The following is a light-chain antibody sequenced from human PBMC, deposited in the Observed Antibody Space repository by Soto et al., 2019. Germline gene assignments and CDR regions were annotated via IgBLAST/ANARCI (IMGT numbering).Light chain of an antibody. J-gene: IGKJ1*01. CDR3: QQYGSSPPT. V-gene: IGKV3-20*01. CDR1: QSVSSSY. Sequence: EIVLTQSPGTLSLSPGERATLSCRASQSVSSSYLAWYQQKPGQAPRLLIYGASSRATGIPDRFSGSGSGTDLTLTISRLEPEYFAVYYCQQYGSSPPTFGQGTKV. CDR2: GAS.